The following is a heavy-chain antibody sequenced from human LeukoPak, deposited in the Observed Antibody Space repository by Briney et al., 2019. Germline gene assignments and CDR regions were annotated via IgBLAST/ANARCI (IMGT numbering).Heavy chain of an antibody. CDR3: SKWGDYDVLTGYYDSDF. D-gene: IGHD3-9*01. CDR1: GFTLSNYA. J-gene: IGHJ5*01. V-gene: IGHV3-23*01. Sequence: PGASLTLSCVASGFTLSNYAMSWVRQAPGKGLEWVSAIVGSGGSTYYVDSVKGRFSISRHNSKNTLFLQMNSLRVEDTALYYCSKWGDYDVLTGYYDSDFWGQGTLVSVSS. CDR2: IVGSGGST.